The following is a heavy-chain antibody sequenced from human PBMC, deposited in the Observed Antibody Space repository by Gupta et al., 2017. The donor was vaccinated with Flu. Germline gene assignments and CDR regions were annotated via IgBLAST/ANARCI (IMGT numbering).Heavy chain of an antibody. J-gene: IGHJ4*02. Sequence: LTCTVSGDFISGHYWSWVRQPAGKEPEWIGRINTSGSTNYNPSLNGRVTMSVDTSKKQFSVKMTSVTAADTAVYYCARDCGGTYSVWGPGILVTVSS. CDR1: GDFISGHY. CDR3: ARDCGGTYSV. CDR2: INTSGST. D-gene: IGHD2-21*01. V-gene: IGHV4-4*07.